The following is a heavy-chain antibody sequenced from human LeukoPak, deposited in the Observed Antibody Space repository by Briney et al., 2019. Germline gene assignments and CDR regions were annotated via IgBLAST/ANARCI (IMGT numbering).Heavy chain of an antibody. D-gene: IGHD3-9*01. V-gene: IGHV3-7*01. J-gene: IGHJ4*02. CDR3: ARDYGYNNDWFGAPFDY. CDR2: IKEDGGEK. CDR1: GFTFSSYW. Sequence: GGFLRLSCAASGFTFSSYWMTWVRQAPGKGLEWVASIKEDGGEKYNVDSVKGRFTSSRDNAKNSLYLQMNSLTAEDTGVYYCARDYGYNNDWFGAPFDYWGQGTLVTVSS.